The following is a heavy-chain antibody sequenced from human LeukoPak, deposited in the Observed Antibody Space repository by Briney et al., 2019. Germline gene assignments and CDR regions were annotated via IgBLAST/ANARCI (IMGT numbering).Heavy chain of an antibody. CDR3: AKDVAGRFDY. J-gene: IGHJ4*02. Sequence: GRSLRLSCAASGFTFSSYGMHWVRQAPGRGLEWVAVISYDGSKYYADSVKGRFTISRDNSKNTLYLQMNSLRAEDTAVYYCAKDVAGRFDYWGQGTLVTVSS. D-gene: IGHD6-13*01. V-gene: IGHV3-30*18. CDR1: GFTFSSYG. CDR2: ISYDGSK.